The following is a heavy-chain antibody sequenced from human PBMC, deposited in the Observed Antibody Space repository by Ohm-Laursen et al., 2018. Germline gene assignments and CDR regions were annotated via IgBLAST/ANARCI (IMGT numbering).Heavy chain of an antibody. CDR1: GFTFSSYE. D-gene: IGHD3-16*01. J-gene: IGHJ4*02. V-gene: IGHV3-48*03. CDR3: ARDPVRGLTDY. Sequence: SLRLSCAASGFTFSSYEMNWVRQAPGKGLKWVSYISSSGSTIHYAGSVKGRFTIPRDNAKNSLYLQMNSLRAEDTAVYHCARDPVRGLTDYWGQGTLVTVSS. CDR2: ISSSGSTI.